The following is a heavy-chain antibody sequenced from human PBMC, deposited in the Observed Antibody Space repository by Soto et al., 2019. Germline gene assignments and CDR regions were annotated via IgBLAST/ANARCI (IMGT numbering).Heavy chain of an antibody. J-gene: IGHJ4*02. CDR1: VFTFSSYA. CDR2: ISYDGSNK. V-gene: IGHV3-30-3*01. CDR3: ASRIVLMVYAIAREAVAAPPDY. Sequence: GALRLSGAASVFTFSSYAMHWVREAPGKGLEWVAVISYDGSNKYYADSVKGRFTISRDNSKNTLYLQMNSLRAEDTAVYYCASRIVLMVYAIAREAVAAPPDYWGQGTLVTVSS. D-gene: IGHD2-8*01.